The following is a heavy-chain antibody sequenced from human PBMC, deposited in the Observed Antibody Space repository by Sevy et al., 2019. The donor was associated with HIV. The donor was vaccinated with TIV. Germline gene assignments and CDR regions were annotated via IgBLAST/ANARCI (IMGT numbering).Heavy chain of an antibody. CDR2: VNSDGTIT. CDR1: GFAFSRNW. CDR3: ARGGNWNLDF. J-gene: IGHJ4*02. Sequence: GGSLRLSCAASGFAFSRNWMHWVRQAPGKGLVWVSRVNSDGTITHYADSVKGRFTISRDNAKNTLSLQMSSLRAEDTAVYFCARGGNWNLDFWGQGTLVTVSS. D-gene: IGHD1-1*01. V-gene: IGHV3-74*01.